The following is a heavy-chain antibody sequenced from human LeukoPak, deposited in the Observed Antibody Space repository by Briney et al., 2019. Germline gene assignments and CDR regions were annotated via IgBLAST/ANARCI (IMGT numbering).Heavy chain of an antibody. CDR1: DGSISGYY. CDR3: ARDHGDGYNFDC. D-gene: IGHD5-24*01. V-gene: IGHV4-59*01. CDR2: IYYSGST. Sequence: PSETLSLTCTVSDGSISGYYWSWIRQPPGKGLEWIGYIYYSGSTNYNPSLKSRVTISLDTSMNQFSLKLSSVTAADTAVYYCARDHGDGYNFDCWGQGTLVTVSS. J-gene: IGHJ4*02.